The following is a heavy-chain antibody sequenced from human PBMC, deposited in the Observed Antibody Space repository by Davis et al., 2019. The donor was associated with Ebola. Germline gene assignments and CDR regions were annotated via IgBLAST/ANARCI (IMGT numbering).Heavy chain of an antibody. Sequence: HSQTLSLTCVISGDSVSSGGWNWIRQSPSRGLEWLGRTYYNSKWYNDYAVSVKSRITINPDTSKNQFSLQLNSVTPEDTALYYCARGWLRAGIDVWGEGTTVTVSS. V-gene: IGHV6-1*01. CDR1: GDSVSSGG. CDR2: TYYNSKWYN. D-gene: IGHD5-18*01. J-gene: IGHJ6*04. CDR3: ARGWLRAGIDV.